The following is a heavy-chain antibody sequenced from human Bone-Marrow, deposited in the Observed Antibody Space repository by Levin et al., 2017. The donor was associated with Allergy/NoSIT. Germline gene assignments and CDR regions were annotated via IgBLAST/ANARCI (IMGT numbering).Heavy chain of an antibody. D-gene: IGHD5-24*01. CDR2: ISYDGSNK. Sequence: GGSLRLSCAASGFTFSSYAMHWVRQAPGKGLEWVAVISYDGSNKYYADSVKGRFTISRDNSKNTLYLQMNSLRAEDTAVYYCAREMAGDLDYWGQGTLVTVSS. CDR1: GFTFSSYA. V-gene: IGHV3-30-3*01. J-gene: IGHJ4*02. CDR3: AREMAGDLDY.